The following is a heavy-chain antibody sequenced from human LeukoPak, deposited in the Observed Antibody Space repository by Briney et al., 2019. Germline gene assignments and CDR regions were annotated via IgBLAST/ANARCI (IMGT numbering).Heavy chain of an antibody. V-gene: IGHV3-72*01. J-gene: IGHJ4*02. CDR3: ASYSTSGSYYDY. Sequence: GGSLRLSCAASGFTFSDHYMDWVRQAPGKGLEWVGRTRNKANSYTTEYAASVKGRFTNSRDDSKNSLYLQMNSLKTEDTAVYYCASYSTSGSYYDYRGQGTLVTVSS. D-gene: IGHD1-26*01. CDR1: GFTFSDHY. CDR2: TRNKANSYTT.